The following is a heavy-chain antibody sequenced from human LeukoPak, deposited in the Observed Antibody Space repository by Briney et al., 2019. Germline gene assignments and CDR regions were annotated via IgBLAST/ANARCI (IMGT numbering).Heavy chain of an antibody. CDR3: ARGHGDYGGNYFDY. Sequence: SETLSLTCTVSGGSVSSGSYYWSWIRQPPGKGLEWIGYIYYSGSTNYNPSLKSRVTISVDTSKNQFSLKLSSVTAADTAVYYCARGHGDYGGNYFDYWGQGTLVTVSS. CDR2: IYYSGST. D-gene: IGHD4-17*01. V-gene: IGHV4-61*01. CDR1: GGSVSSGSYY. J-gene: IGHJ4*02.